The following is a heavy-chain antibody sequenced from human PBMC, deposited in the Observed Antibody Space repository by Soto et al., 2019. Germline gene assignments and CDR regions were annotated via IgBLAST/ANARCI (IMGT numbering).Heavy chain of an antibody. Sequence: QVQLVQSGAEVKKPGSSVKVSCQASGGTFNNFAFTWVRQAPGQGVEWLGGIMPVFDTGNNAQRYQGRVTITADEFTSTVYMEMSSLRSDDTAVYYCATATISPVSSAYHHYGMDVWGQGTTVTVSS. D-gene: IGHD3-3*01. CDR1: GGTFNNFA. J-gene: IGHJ6*02. CDR2: IMPVFDTG. CDR3: ATATISPVSSAYHHYGMDV. V-gene: IGHV1-69*01.